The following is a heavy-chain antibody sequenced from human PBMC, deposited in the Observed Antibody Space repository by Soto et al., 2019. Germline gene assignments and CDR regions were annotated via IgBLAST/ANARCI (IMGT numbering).Heavy chain of an antibody. Sequence: EVQLVESGGGLVQPGGSLRLSCAASGFTFSSYDMHWVRQVAGKGLEWVSAIGVAGDTYYPDSVKGRFTISRENAKNSLYLQMNSLRAEETAVYYCASGGWGSSLYEGGSRIDYWGQGTLVTVSS. CDR2: IGVAGDT. V-gene: IGHV3-13*01. CDR3: ASGGWGSSLYEGGSRIDY. J-gene: IGHJ4*02. D-gene: IGHD6-13*01. CDR1: GFTFSSYD.